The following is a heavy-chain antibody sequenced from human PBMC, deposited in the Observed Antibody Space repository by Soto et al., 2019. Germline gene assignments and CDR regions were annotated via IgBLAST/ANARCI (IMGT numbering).Heavy chain of an antibody. CDR1: GYTFSRSG. J-gene: IGHJ6*02. CDR3: AWRGDPPYDYYDMDV. D-gene: IGHD3-16*01. CDR2: INGYNGNT. Sequence: QVQLVQSGAEVKKPGASVKVSCKASGYTFSRSGISWVRQAPGQGLEWMGWINGYNGNTNYTQKMQGRITMTTDTPTSTAYIELVSLRADDTAVYYCAWRGDPPYDYYDMDVWGQGTKVIGSS. V-gene: IGHV1-18*01.